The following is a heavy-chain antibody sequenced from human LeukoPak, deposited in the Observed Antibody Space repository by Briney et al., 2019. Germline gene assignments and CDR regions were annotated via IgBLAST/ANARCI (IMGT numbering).Heavy chain of an antibody. CDR1: GFTFSRYW. CDR2: IKQDGSEK. D-gene: IGHD3-16*01. J-gene: IGHJ4*02. CDR3: ARDLLITFGGAPYLDY. Sequence: PGGSLRLSCAVSGFTFSRYWMSWVRQAPGKGLEWVAHIKQDGSEKYYVDSVRGRFTISGDNAKNSVFLQMNSLRAEDTAVYYCARDLLITFGGAPYLDYWGQGTLVTVSS. V-gene: IGHV3-7*01.